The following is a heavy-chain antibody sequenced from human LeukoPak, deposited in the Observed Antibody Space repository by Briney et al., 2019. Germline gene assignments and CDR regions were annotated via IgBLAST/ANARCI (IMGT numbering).Heavy chain of an antibody. CDR1: GFNFANHA. D-gene: IGHD2-21*02. CDR2: ISGGGDIT. Sequence: GGSLRLSCAASGFNFANHAMSWVRQTAGKGLEWVSAISGGGDITYHADSVKGRFTISRDNSKDTLFLQMHSLRPGDTAVYYCVREDTPATANYWGQGTLVTISS. V-gene: IGHV3-23*01. J-gene: IGHJ4*02. CDR3: VREDTPATANY.